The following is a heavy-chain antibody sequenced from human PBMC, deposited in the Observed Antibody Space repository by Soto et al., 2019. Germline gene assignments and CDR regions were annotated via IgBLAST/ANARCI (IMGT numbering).Heavy chain of an antibody. V-gene: IGHV3-73*02. CDR3: TPRPSSNTWSQSIPLPDY. CDR2: IRSKTNNYAT. D-gene: IGHD6-13*01. CDR1: GFTFSGSA. J-gene: IGHJ4*02. Sequence: EVQLVESGGGLVQPGGSLKLSCAAAGFTFSGSAVHWVRQASGRGLEWVGRIRSKTNNYATDYAASVNGRFTFSRDDSQNTVYLQMDSLRTEDTAMYFCTPRPSSNTWSQSIPLPDYCGQGTLVTVSS.